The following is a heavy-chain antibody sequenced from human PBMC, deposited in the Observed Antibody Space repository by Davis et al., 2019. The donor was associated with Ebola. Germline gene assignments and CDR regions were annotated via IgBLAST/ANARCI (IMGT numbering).Heavy chain of an antibody. Sequence: GESLKISCTASGFAFSNFGMHWVRQAPGTGPEWIAVIWSDERNLYGDSVKGRFTISRDNSKNTVYLQLRSLSVDYTAIYHGASDSGPGGYNGGYFELWGRGTLVSVSS. J-gene: IGHJ2*01. V-gene: IGHV3-33*01. D-gene: IGHD3-22*01. CDR1: GFAFSNFG. CDR3: ASDSGPGGYNGGYFEL. CDR2: IWSDERN.